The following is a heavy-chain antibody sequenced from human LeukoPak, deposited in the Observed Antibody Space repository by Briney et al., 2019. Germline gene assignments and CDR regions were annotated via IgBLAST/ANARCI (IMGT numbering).Heavy chain of an antibody. V-gene: IGHV3-23*01. J-gene: IGHJ4*02. CDR1: GFTFSSYA. Sequence: GGSLRLSCAASGFTFSSYAMSWVRQAPGKGLEWVSATSGSGGSTYYADSVKGRFTISRDNSKNTLYLQMNSLRAEDTAVYYCAKADKYQLLPFDYWGQGTLVTVSS. CDR2: TSGSGGST. D-gene: IGHD2-2*01. CDR3: AKADKYQLLPFDY.